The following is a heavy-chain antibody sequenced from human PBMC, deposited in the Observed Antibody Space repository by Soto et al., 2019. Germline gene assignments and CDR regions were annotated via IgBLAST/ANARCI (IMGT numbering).Heavy chain of an antibody. CDR3: AKDYYDYVWGSYRFYYYYGMDV. Sequence: GGSLKLSCAASGFTFSSYGMHWVRQAPGKGLEWVAVISYDGSNKYYADSVKGRFTISRDNSKNTLYLQMNSLRAEDTAVYYCAKDYYDYVWGSYRFYYYYGMDVWGQGTTVTVSS. CDR2: ISYDGSNK. J-gene: IGHJ6*02. D-gene: IGHD3-16*02. CDR1: GFTFSSYG. V-gene: IGHV3-30*18.